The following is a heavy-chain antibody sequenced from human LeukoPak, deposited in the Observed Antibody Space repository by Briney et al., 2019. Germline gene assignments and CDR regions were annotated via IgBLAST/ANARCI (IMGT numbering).Heavy chain of an antibody. D-gene: IGHD1-26*01. Sequence: PSETLSLTCTVSGDSIGSSSHYWGWIRQPPGKELEWIGTIYYSGGTYYNPSLKSRVTMSVDTSKNQFSLKLTSVTAADTSIYYCAREYSGSYDYWGQGTLVTVSS. CDR1: GDSIGSSSHY. J-gene: IGHJ4*02. CDR3: AREYSGSYDY. CDR2: IYYSGGT. V-gene: IGHV4-39*02.